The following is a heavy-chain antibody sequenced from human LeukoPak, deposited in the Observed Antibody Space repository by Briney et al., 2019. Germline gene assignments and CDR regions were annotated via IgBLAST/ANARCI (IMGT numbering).Heavy chain of an antibody. D-gene: IGHD2-2*02. CDR3: ARGAGRDCSSTSCYSYDY. CDR1: GGSIRSSYYY. J-gene: IGHJ4*02. Sequence: SETLSLTCTVSGGSIRSSYYYWGWIRQPPGKGLEWIGEINHSGSTNYNPSLKSRVTISVDTSKNQFSLKLSSVTAADTAVYYCARGAGRDCSSTSCYSYDYWGQGTLVTVSS. CDR2: INHSGST. V-gene: IGHV4-39*07.